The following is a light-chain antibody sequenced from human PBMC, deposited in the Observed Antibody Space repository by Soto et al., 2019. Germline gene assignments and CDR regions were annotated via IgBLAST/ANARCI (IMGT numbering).Light chain of an antibody. Sequence: QSALTQPASVSGSPGQSITISCTGTSSDVGLYDYVSWYQQHPGKAPQLMIYVVSNRPSGVSNRFSASKSGNTASLFIAGLHAEDEAYYYCSSYTSESSYVFGSGTKLTVL. V-gene: IGLV2-14*01. CDR3: SSYTSESSYV. CDR1: SSDVGLYDY. CDR2: VVS. J-gene: IGLJ1*01.